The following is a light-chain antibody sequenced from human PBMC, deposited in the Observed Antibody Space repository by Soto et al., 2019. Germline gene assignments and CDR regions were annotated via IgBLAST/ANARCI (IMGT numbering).Light chain of an antibody. Sequence: DIQMTQSPSSLSASLGDRVTITCRASQSISSYLNWYQQKPGKAPKLLIYAASSLQSGVPSRFSGSGSGTDFTLTISNLQPEDVATYYCQKHNAAPLTFGGGTKVDIK. CDR3: QKHNAAPLT. CDR2: AAS. V-gene: IGKV1-39*01. J-gene: IGKJ4*01. CDR1: QSISSY.